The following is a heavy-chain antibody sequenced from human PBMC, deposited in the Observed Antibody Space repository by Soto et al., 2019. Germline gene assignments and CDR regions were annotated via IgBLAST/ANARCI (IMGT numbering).Heavy chain of an antibody. CDR3: ARDYYDSSGYYCLDY. D-gene: IGHD3-22*01. CDR2: IIPIFGTA. Sequence: SVKISCKASGGTFSSYAISWVRQAPGQGLEWMGGIIPIFGTANYAQKFQGRVTITADKSTSTAYMELSSLRSEDTAVYYCARDYYDSSGYYCLDYWGQGTLVTVSS. CDR1: GGTFSSYA. V-gene: IGHV1-69*06. J-gene: IGHJ4*02.